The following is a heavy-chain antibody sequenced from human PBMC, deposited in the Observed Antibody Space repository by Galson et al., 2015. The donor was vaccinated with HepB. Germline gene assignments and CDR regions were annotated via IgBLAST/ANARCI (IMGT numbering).Heavy chain of an antibody. CDR3: ARVLGLYYDFWSGYSPSSSWFDP. Sequence: SVKVSCKASGYTFTSYAMNWVRQAPGQGLEWMGWINTNTGNPTYAQGFTGRFVFSLDTSVSTAYLQISSLKAEDTAVYYCARVLGLYYDFWSGYSPSSSWFDPWGQGTLVTVSS. J-gene: IGHJ5*02. CDR1: GYTFTSYA. V-gene: IGHV7-4-1*02. CDR2: INTNTGNP. D-gene: IGHD3-3*01.